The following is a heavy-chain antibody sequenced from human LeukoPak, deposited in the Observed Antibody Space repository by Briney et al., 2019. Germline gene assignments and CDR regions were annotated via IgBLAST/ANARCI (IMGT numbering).Heavy chain of an antibody. V-gene: IGHV1-2*04. D-gene: IGHD6-19*01. Sequence: ASVKVSCKASGYTFTGYYMHWVRQAPGQGLEWMGWINPNSGGTNYAQKFQGWVTMTRDTSISTAYMELSRLRSDDTAVYYCARSWVTVAGAVDAFDIWGQGTMVTVSS. CDR3: ARSWVTVAGAVDAFDI. CDR2: INPNSGGT. CDR1: GYTFTGYY. J-gene: IGHJ3*02.